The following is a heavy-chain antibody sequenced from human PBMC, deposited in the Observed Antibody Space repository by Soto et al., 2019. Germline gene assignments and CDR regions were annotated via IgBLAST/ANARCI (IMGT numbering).Heavy chain of an antibody. Sequence: QITLKESGPTLVKPTQTLTLTCTFSGFSLSTSGVGVGWIRQPPGKALEWLALIYWDDDKRYSPSLKSRLTITTDTSKHQVVRTTPHMDPVDTAPYYCAHRGPPYGWGYLALRASGTLVTVSS. D-gene: IGHD2-8*02. J-gene: IGHJ2*01. CDR3: AHRGPPYGWGYLAL. CDR2: IYWDDDK. V-gene: IGHV2-5*02. CDR1: GFSLSTSGVG.